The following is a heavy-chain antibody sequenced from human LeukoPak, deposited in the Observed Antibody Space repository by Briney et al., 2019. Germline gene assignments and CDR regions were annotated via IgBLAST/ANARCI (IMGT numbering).Heavy chain of an antibody. CDR1: GYTFTGYY. CDR2: INPNSGGT. Sequence: ASVKVSCKASGYTFTGYYMHWVRQAPGQGLEWMGWINPNSGGTNYAQKVQGWVTMTRDTSISTAYMELSRLRSDDTAVYYCARDDRNWAWDFWGQGTLVAVSS. D-gene: IGHD1-14*01. CDR3: ARDDRNWAWDF. J-gene: IGHJ4*02. V-gene: IGHV1-2*04.